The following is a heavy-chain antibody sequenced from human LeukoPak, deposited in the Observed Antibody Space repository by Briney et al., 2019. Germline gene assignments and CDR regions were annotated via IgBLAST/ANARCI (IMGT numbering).Heavy chain of an antibody. Sequence: SETLSLTCAVYGGSFSGYYWSWIRQPPGKGLEWIGKINHSGSTNYNPTLKSRVTISVDTSKNQFSLKLSSVTAVDTAVYYCASGRYFADMRTLDYWGQGTLVTVSS. J-gene: IGHJ4*02. D-gene: IGHD3-9*01. CDR2: INHSGST. V-gene: IGHV4-34*01. CDR3: ASGRYFADMRTLDY. CDR1: GGSFSGYY.